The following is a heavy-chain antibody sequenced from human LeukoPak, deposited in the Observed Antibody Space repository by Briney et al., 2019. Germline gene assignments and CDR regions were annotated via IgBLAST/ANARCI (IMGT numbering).Heavy chain of an antibody. CDR2: ISGSGGST. CDR3: ARGPYSSGSSADY. Sequence: GGSLRLSCAASGLTFSSYAMSWVRQAPDKGLEWVSAISGSGGSTYYADSVKGRFTISRDNSKNTLYLQMNSLRAEDTAVYYCARGPYSSGSSADYWGQGTLVTVSS. V-gene: IGHV3-23*01. J-gene: IGHJ4*02. D-gene: IGHD6-19*01. CDR1: GLTFSSYA.